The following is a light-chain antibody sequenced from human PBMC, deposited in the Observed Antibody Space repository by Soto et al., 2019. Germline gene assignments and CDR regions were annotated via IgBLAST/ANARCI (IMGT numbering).Light chain of an antibody. J-gene: IGKJ4*01. CDR1: QSVGYNF. V-gene: IGKV3-20*01. CDR2: HAS. CDR3: HQYASAPLT. Sequence: EIVLTQSPGTLSLSPGERAALSCRASQSVGYNFLGWYQQKPGQSPRLLIYHASNRATGIPDRFSGTASGTDFTLTISRLEPEDFAVYFCHQYASAPLTFGGGTKVEIK.